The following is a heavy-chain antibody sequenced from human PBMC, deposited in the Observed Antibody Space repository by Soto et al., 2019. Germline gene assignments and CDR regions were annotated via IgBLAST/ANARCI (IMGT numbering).Heavy chain of an antibody. V-gene: IGHV3-33*06. J-gene: IGHJ4*02. CDR2: MWSDGSNE. Sequence: QVQLVESGGGVVQPGRSLRLSCAASGFTFSRYGMHWVRQAPGKGLEWVAVMWSDGSNEYNEDSVKGRFTISRDNSKNTWYLKLNGLSAEDTAVYYCAKETGEIDYWGQGTLVTVSS. CDR3: AKETGEIDY. CDR1: GFTFSRYG. D-gene: IGHD3-10*01.